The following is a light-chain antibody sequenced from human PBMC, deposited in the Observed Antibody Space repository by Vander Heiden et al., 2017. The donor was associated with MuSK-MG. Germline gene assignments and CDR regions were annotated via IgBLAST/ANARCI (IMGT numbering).Light chain of an antibody. CDR3: QLDNSYKCS. CDR1: QSISSW. J-gene: IGKJ2*04. V-gene: IGKV1-5*03. CDR2: KAS. Sequence: DIQMTQSPSTLSASVGDRVTITCRASQSISSWLAWYQQKPGKAPKLLIYKASSLESGVPSRFSGSGSGTEFTLTISSLQPDDFATYYCQLDNSYKCSFGQGTKLEIK.